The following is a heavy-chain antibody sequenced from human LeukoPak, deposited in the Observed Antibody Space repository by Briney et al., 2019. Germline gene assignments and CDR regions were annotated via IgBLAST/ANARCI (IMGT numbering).Heavy chain of an antibody. CDR1: GYTFTSYD. Sequence: ASVKVSCKASGYTFTSYDFNWVRQAPGQGLEWLGWMNPNSGDTGYAQRFQGRVSMTRDTSITTAHMELSSPRSDDTAVYYCARGHRSSSGWLPINDYWGQGTLVTVSS. D-gene: IGHD6-19*01. J-gene: IGHJ4*02. V-gene: IGHV1-8*01. CDR2: MNPNSGDT. CDR3: ARGHRSSSGWLPINDY.